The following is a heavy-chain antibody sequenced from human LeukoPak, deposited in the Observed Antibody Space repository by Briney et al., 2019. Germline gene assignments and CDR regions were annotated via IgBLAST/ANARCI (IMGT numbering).Heavy chain of an antibody. CDR2: IKGETAAGAP. CDR3: ARDRNSGFFDY. D-gene: IGHD1-26*01. Sequence: GGSLRLSCVASGFTFTSAWMSWVRQAPGKGLEWVGRIKGETAAGAPDYVASVKGRFTISRDDSKNTLFLQMNSLKTEDTAVYYCARDRNSGFFDYWGQGTLVTVSS. CDR1: GFTFTSAW. V-gene: IGHV3-15*01. J-gene: IGHJ4*02.